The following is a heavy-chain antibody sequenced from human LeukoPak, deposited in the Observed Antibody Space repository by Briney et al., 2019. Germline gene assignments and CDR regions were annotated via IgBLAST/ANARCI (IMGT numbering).Heavy chain of an antibody. J-gene: IGHJ4*02. CDR2: IYIDGSST. CDR1: GFTFSSYW. CDR3: ARGASARQDY. Sequence: GSLRLSCAASGFTFSSYWMHWVRQAPGEGLVWLSRIYIDGSSTNYADSVKGRFTVSRDNANNTLYLQMNSLRVEDTAVYYCARGASARQDYWGQGILVTVSS. V-gene: IGHV3-74*01. D-gene: IGHD2-2*01.